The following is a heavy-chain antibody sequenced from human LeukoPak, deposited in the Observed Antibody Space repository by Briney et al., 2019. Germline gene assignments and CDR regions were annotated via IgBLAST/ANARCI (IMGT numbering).Heavy chain of an antibody. D-gene: IGHD7-27*01. Sequence: GGSLRLSCAASGFTFSSYGMHWVRQAPGKGLEWVAVIWYDGSNKYYADSVKGRFTISRDNSKNTLYLQMNSLRAEDTAVYYCARDYWSGDDDMDVWGQGTTVTVSS. CDR1: GFTFSSYG. J-gene: IGHJ6*02. CDR3: ARDYWSGDDDMDV. CDR2: IWYDGSNK. V-gene: IGHV3-33*01.